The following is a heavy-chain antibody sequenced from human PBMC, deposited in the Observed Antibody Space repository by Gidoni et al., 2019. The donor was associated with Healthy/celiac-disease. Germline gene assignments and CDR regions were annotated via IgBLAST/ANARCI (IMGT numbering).Heavy chain of an antibody. V-gene: IGHV3-23*01. CDR2: SSGSGGST. CDR1: GFTFSSYA. Sequence: ELQLLESGGGLVQPGGSLRLSCAASGFTFSSYAMSWVRQAPGKGLELVSASSGSGGSTYYADSVKGRFTISRDNSKNTLYLQMNSLRAEDTAVYYCAKGPTGITIFGVGKGAYFDYWGQGTLVTVSS. D-gene: IGHD3-3*01. CDR3: AKGPTGITIFGVGKGAYFDY. J-gene: IGHJ4*02.